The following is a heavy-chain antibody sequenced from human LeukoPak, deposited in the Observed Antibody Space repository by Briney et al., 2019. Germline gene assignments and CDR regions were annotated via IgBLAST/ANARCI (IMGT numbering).Heavy chain of an antibody. J-gene: IGHJ4*02. V-gene: IGHV4-31*03. CDR3: ARTNSGYSISDY. CDR2: IYYSGST. Sequence: PSQTLSLTCTVSGGSISSGGYYWSWIRQHPGKGLEWIGYIYYSGSTYYNPSLKSRVTISVDTSKNQFSLKLSSVTAADTAVYYCARTNSGYSISDYWGQGTLVTVSS. D-gene: IGHD5-12*01. CDR1: GGSISSGGYY.